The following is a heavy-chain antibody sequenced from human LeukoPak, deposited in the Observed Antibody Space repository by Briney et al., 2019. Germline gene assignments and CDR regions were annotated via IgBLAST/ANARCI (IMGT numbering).Heavy chain of an antibody. CDR3: AKDSFGSGSRD. V-gene: IGHV3-48*01. J-gene: IGHJ4*02. Sequence: GGSLRLSCAASGFTFSSYSMNWVRQAPGKGLEWVSYISSSSSTIYYADSVKGRFTISRDNSKNTLYLQMNSLRAEDTAVYYCAKDSFGSGSRDWGQGTLVTVSS. CDR1: GFTFSSYS. D-gene: IGHD3-10*01. CDR2: ISSSSSTI.